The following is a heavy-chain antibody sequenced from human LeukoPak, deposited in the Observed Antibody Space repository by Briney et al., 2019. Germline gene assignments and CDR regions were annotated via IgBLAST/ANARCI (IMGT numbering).Heavy chain of an antibody. CDR3: ARSGVTHATVNWFDS. Sequence: GGSLRLSCAASGFIFSNYAMHWVRQAPGKGPEWVASITSATSSSTKVYYSDSLKGRFTISRDNAKSSLSLQMNGLRDEDTAIYYCARSGVTHATVNWFDSWGQGTLVTVSS. CDR2: ITSATSSSTKV. J-gene: IGHJ5*01. CDR1: GFIFSNYA. D-gene: IGHD2-21*02. V-gene: IGHV3-21*01.